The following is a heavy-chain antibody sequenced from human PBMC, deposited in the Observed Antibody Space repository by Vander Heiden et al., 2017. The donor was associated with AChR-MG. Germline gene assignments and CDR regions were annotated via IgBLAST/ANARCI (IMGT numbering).Heavy chain of an antibody. CDR2: ISTGGSAI. Sequence: QVQLVESGGGLVQPGGSLRLSCAASDFTFSDYYMSWIRQAPGKGLEWVSYISTGGSAIYYADSVKGRFTISRDNAKNSLYLQMNSLRAEDTAVYYCATCSGDSCYVGMDVWGQGTTVTVSS. V-gene: IGHV3-11*01. D-gene: IGHD2-15*01. CDR3: ATCSGDSCYVGMDV. J-gene: IGHJ6*02. CDR1: DFTFSDYY.